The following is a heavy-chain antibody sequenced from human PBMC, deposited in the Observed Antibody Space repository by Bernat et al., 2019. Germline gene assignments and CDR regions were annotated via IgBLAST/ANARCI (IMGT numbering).Heavy chain of an antibody. CDR3: ARGAGIAATTTFDH. D-gene: IGHD5-12*01. V-gene: IGHV1-8*01. J-gene: IGHJ4*02. CDR1: GYTFTNYD. Sequence: QVQLVQSGAEVKKPGASVKVSCKASGYTFTNYDINWVRHATGQGPEWLGWMNPKSGNTGYAQKFQGRVTMTRDTSTSTAYMELSSLRSEDTAVYYCARGAGIAATTTFDHWGQGTLLTVSS. CDR2: MNPKSGNT.